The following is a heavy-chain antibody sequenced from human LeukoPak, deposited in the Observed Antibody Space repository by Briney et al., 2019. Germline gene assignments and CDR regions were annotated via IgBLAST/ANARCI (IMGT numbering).Heavy chain of an antibody. V-gene: IGHV4-4*07. CDR1: GGSISSYY. CDR2: IYTSGST. J-gene: IGHJ3*02. D-gene: IGHD1-20*01. CDR3: ARDNAGITGPGYAFDI. Sequence: PSETLSLTCTVSGGSISSYYWSWIRQPAGKGLEWIGRIYTSGSTNYNPSLKSRVTMSVDTSKDQFSLKLSSVTAADTAVYYCARDNAGITGPGYAFDIWGQGTMVTVSS.